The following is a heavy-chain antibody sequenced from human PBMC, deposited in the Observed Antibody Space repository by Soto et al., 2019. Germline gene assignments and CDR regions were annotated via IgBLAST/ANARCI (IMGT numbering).Heavy chain of an antibody. D-gene: IGHD2-15*01. V-gene: IGHV3-74*01. J-gene: IGHJ3*02. Sequence: GGSLRLSCAASGFTFSSYWMHWVRQAPGKGLVWVSRINSDGSSTSYADSVKGRFTISRDNAKNTLYLQMNSLRAEDTAVYYCARQGYCSGGSCYSRYVGDAFDIWGQGTMVTVSS. CDR3: ARQGYCSGGSCYSRYVGDAFDI. CDR1: GFTFSSYW. CDR2: INSDGSST.